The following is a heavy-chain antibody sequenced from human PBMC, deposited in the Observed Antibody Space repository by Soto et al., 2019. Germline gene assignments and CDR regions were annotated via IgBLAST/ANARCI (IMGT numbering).Heavy chain of an antibody. Sequence: LRLSCAASGFTFSSYGMHWVRQAPGKGLEWVAVISYDGSNKYYADSVKGRFTISRDNPKNTLYLQMNSLRAEDTAVYYCAKDQVRAVAGTWGYYYYGMDVWGQGTTVTVS. CDR1: GFTFSSYG. CDR3: AKDQVRAVAGTWGYYYYGMDV. CDR2: ISYDGSNK. D-gene: IGHD6-19*01. J-gene: IGHJ6*02. V-gene: IGHV3-30*18.